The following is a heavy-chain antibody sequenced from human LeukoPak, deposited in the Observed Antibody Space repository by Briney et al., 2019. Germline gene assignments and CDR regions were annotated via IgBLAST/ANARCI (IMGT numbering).Heavy chain of an antibody. D-gene: IGHD2-15*01. J-gene: IGHJ6*02. CDR1: GITFSSYW. CDR3: ARDVAATYYYYGMDV. CDR2: INSDGRST. V-gene: IGHV3-74*01. Sequence: GGSLRLSCAGSGITFSSYWMHWVRQAPGKGLVWVSRINSDGRSTNYADSVKGRFTISRDNAKNSLYLQMNSLRAEDTAVYYCARDVAATYYYYGMDVWGQGTTVTVSS.